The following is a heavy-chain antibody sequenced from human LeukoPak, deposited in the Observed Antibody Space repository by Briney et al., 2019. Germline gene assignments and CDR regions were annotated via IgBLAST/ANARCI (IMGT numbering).Heavy chain of an antibody. Sequence: ASVKVSCKASGGTFSSYAISWVRQAPGQGLEWMGGIIPIFGTANYAQKFQGRVTITTDESTSTAYMELSSLRSEDTAVYYCARGQGGYCSSTNCYDAFDIWGQGTMVTVSS. CDR1: GGTFSSYA. V-gene: IGHV1-69*05. J-gene: IGHJ3*02. CDR3: ARGQGGYCSSTNCYDAFDI. D-gene: IGHD2-2*03. CDR2: IIPIFGTA.